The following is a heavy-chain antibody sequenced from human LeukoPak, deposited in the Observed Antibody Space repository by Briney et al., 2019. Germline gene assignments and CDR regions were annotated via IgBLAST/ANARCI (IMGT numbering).Heavy chain of an antibody. J-gene: IGHJ4*02. D-gene: IGHD3-3*01. Sequence: GGSLRLSCAASGFTVSSNYMSWVRQAPGKGLEWVSVIYSGGSTYYADSVKGRFTISRDNSKNTLYLQMNSLRAEDTAVYYCAKEEYYDFWSGYYEYWGQGTLVTVSS. V-gene: IGHV3-53*01. CDR2: IYSGGST. CDR1: GFTVSSNY. CDR3: AKEEYYDFWSGYYEY.